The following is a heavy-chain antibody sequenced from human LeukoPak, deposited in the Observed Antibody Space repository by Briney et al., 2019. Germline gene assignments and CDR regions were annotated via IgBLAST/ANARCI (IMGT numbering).Heavy chain of an antibody. D-gene: IGHD3-10*01. V-gene: IGHV1-69*02. CDR1: GGTFSSYT. J-gene: IGHJ4*02. Sequence: ASVKVSCKASGGTFSSYTISWVRQAPGQGLEWMGRIIPIPGIANYAQKFQGRVTITADKSTSTAYMELSSLRSEDTAVYYCARGVNRITMARGAPLLGYWGQGTLVTVSS. CDR3: ARGVNRITMARGAPLLGY. CDR2: IIPIPGIA.